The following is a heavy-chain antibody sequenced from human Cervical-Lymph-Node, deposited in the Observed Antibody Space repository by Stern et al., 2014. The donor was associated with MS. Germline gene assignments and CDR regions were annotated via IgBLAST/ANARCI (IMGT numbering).Heavy chain of an antibody. J-gene: IGHJ4*02. D-gene: IGHD3-22*01. CDR2: NSAYNGNT. CDR1: GYSFSSYG. CDR3: ARDRAPSYYYDTSGDYLFDY. V-gene: IGHV1-18*01. Sequence: QVQLVQSGADVKKPGASVKVSCKASGYSFSSYGISWVRQAPGQGLEWMGWNSAYNGNTKYAQKFQGRVTMTTDTSTTTASMELRSLRSDDTAVYYCARDRAPSYYYDTSGDYLFDYWGQGTLVTVSS.